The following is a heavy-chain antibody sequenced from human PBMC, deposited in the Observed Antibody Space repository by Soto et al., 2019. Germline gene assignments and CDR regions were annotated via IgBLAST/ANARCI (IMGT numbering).Heavy chain of an antibody. CDR1: GFTFSTFA. V-gene: IGHV3-23*01. D-gene: IGHD2-2*01. CDR3: AKDQRSMCSSTNCYLFDY. Sequence: EVQLLESGGGLVQPGGSLRLSCAASGFTFSTFAMNWVRQAPGKGLECVSTVTNSGGSTYYADSVKGRFTISRDNSKNTVYLQMNSLRAEDTAVYYCAKDQRSMCSSTNCYLFDYWGQGALVTASS. J-gene: IGHJ4*02. CDR2: VTNSGGST.